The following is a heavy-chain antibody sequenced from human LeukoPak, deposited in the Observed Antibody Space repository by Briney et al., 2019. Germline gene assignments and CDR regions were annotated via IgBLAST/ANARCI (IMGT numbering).Heavy chain of an antibody. CDR2: IYTSGST. V-gene: IGHV4-4*07. Sequence: SETLSLTCTVSGGSISSYYWSWIRQPAGKGLEWIGRIYTSGSTNYNPSLKSRVTISVDTSKNQFSLKLSSVTAADTAVYYCARDMVRGVVPLYFDYWGQGTLVTVSS. J-gene: IGHJ4*02. CDR1: GGSISSYY. D-gene: IGHD3-10*01. CDR3: ARDMVRGVVPLYFDY.